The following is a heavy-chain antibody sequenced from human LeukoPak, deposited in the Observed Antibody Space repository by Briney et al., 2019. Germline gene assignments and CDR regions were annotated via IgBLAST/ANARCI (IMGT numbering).Heavy chain of an antibody. CDR1: GFSTNY. V-gene: IGHV3-66*02. Sequence: GGSLRLSCAVSGFSTNYMSWVRQAPGKGLEWVSVIYSGNSTHYADSVKGRFTISRDISKNTLYLQMNSLRPEDTAVYHCARDLWDATGYWGQGTLVTASS. J-gene: IGHJ4*02. CDR3: ARDLWDATGY. CDR2: IYSGNST. D-gene: IGHD3-3*01.